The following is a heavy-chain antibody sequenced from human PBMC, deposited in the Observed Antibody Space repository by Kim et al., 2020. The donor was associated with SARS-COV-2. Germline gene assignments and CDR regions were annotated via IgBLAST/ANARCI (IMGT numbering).Heavy chain of an antibody. CDR2: INPNTGAS. J-gene: IGHJ4*02. Sequence: ASVKVSCKTTGYTFKGFSIHWVRQAPGLGLEWVGRINPNTGASFLAQRFQGRVTMARDTSINTAYMELRSLTSDDTAIYFCARAQQSVVGYYPDYWGQGTRLTVSS. CDR3: ARAQQSVVGYYPDY. CDR1: GYTFKGFS. D-gene: IGHD3-3*01. V-gene: IGHV1-2*06.